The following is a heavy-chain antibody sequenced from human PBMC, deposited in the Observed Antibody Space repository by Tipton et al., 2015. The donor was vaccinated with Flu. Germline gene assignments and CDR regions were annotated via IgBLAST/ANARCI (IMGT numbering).Heavy chain of an antibody. V-gene: IGHV3-53*01. Sequence: SLRLSCAASGFTVTNNYVTWVRQAPGKGLEWVSVIYTTGRTKSADSVKGRFTISRDISKNMVYLQMNSLRVDDTAIYYCARDMGRGYGEWDSWGQGTPVTVSS. J-gene: IGHJ5*02. CDR1: GFTVTNNY. CDR2: IYTTGRT. CDR3: ARDMGRGYGEWDS. D-gene: IGHD3-10*01.